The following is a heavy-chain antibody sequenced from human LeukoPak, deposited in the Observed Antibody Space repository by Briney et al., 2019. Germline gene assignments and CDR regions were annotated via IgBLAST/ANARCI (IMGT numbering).Heavy chain of an antibody. CDR2: INSDGKTT. D-gene: IGHD1-26*01. Sequence: GGSLRLSCAASGFTFSDYSMNWVRQAPGKGLEDLSYINSDGKTTWYADSVKGRFTASRDNAKNSLYLHMNSLTAEDTAVYYCARGAKWAYYFDYWGQGTLVTVSS. J-gene: IGHJ4*02. V-gene: IGHV3-48*01. CDR3: ARGAKWAYYFDY. CDR1: GFTFSDYS.